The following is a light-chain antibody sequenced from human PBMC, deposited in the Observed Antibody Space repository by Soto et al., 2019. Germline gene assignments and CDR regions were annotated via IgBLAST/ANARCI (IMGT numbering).Light chain of an antibody. CDR3: QQYGSSPPLT. Sequence: EVMLTQSPGTLSLSPGERATLSCRASQSVSSNYLAWYQQKSGQAPRLLIYGASNRATGIPDRFSGSGSGTDFTLTIRRLEPEDFAVYYCQQYGSSPPLTFGGGTKVEIK. J-gene: IGKJ4*01. V-gene: IGKV3-20*01. CDR2: GAS. CDR1: QSVSSNY.